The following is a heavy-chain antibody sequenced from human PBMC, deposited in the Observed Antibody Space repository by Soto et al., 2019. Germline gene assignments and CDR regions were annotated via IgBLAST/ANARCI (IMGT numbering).Heavy chain of an antibody. CDR3: ARDVVGWAEYYYGMDV. CDR1: GYTFTSYY. V-gene: IGHV1-46*01. Sequence: ASVKLSCKASGYTFTSYYMHCVRQAPRQGLEWMGIINPSGGSTSYAQKFQGRVTMTRDTSTSTVYMELSSLRSEDTAVYYCARDVVGWAEYYYGMDVWGQGTTVTVSS. D-gene: IGHD6-19*01. CDR2: INPSGGST. J-gene: IGHJ6*02.